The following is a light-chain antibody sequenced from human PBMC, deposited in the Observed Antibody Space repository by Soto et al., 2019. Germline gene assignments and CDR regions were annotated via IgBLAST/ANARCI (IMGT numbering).Light chain of an antibody. V-gene: IGLV2-23*01. CDR1: SSDVGSYNL. J-gene: IGLJ1*01. CDR3: CSYVSSNTHV. Sequence: QSVLTQPASVSGSPGQSITISCTGTSSDVGSYNLVSWYQQHPGKAPKLIIYEGSKRPSGVSNRFSGSKSGNTASLTISGLQAEDEADYYCCSYVSSNTHVFGTGTKLTVL. CDR2: EGS.